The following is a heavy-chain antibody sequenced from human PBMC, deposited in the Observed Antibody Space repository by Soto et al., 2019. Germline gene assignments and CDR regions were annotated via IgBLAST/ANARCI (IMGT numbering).Heavy chain of an antibody. CDR2: IYYSGST. J-gene: IGHJ5*02. Sequence: SETLSLTCTVSCCSISSYYWSWIRQPPGKGLELIGYIYYSGSTNYNPSLKSRVTISVATSKNQFSLKLSSVTAADTAVYYCARLGAQESDPWGQVTLVTVS. CDR3: ARLGAQESDP. CDR1: CCSISSYY. D-gene: IGHD3-16*01. V-gene: IGHV4-59*08.